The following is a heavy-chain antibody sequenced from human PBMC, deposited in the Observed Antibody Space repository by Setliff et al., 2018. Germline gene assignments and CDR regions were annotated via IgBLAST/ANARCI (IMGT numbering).Heavy chain of an antibody. CDR1: GYTFRNYA. D-gene: IGHD5-18*01. Sequence: ASVKVSCKASGYTFRNYAFAWVRQAPGQGLEWVGWISVYNGVTNYAQKFQGRVILTTDTSTSTAYTELRSLTSDDSAFYYCARAPSVELVTIRTNSWFTYWGQGTLVTVSS. CDR2: ISVYNGVT. CDR3: ARAPSVELVTIRTNSWFTY. J-gene: IGHJ4*02. V-gene: IGHV1-18*01.